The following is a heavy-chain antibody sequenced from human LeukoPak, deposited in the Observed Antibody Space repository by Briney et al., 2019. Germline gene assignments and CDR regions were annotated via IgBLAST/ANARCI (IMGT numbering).Heavy chain of an antibody. J-gene: IGHJ4*02. D-gene: IGHD4-17*01. V-gene: IGHV3-48*03. CDR3: AVTVTTFLHFDY. CDR2: ISSSGSTR. Sequence: GGSLRLSCAASGFTFSSYEMNWVRQAPGKGLEWVSYISSSGSTRYYADSVKGRFTISRDNAKNSLYLQMNSLRAEDTAVYYCAVTVTTFLHFDYWGQGTLVTVSS. CDR1: GFTFSSYE.